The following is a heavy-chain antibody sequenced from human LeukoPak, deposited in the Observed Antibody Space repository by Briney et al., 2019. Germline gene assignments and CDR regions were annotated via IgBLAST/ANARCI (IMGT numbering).Heavy chain of an antibody. CDR1: GGSISSYY. Sequence: KPSETLSLTCTVSGGSISSYYWSWIRQPPGKGLEWIGYIYYSGSTNYNPSLKSRVTISVDTSKNQFSLKLSSVTAADTAVYYCARDRYDYSNWNWFDPWGQGTLVTVSS. J-gene: IGHJ5*02. CDR2: IYYSGST. CDR3: ARDRYDYSNWNWFDP. D-gene: IGHD4-4*01. V-gene: IGHV4-59*01.